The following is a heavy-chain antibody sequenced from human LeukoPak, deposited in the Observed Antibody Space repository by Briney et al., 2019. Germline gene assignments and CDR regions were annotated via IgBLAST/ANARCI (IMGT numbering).Heavy chain of an antibody. CDR1: GYTFTSYQ. Sequence: ASVKASCKASGYTFTSYQMHWVRQAPGQGLEWMGMINPSGGSTRYAQNFQGRVTTTRDTTTRTVYMELSSLRSEDTAVYYSARESSDVQWDLDYWGQETLVTVPS. J-gene: IGHJ4*02. D-gene: IGHD1-26*01. CDR3: ARESSDVQWDLDY. V-gene: IGHV1-46*01. CDR2: INPSGGST.